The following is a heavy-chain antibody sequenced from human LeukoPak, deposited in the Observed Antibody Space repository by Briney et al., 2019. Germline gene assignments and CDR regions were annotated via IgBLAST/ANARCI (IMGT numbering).Heavy chain of an antibody. Sequence: GGSLRLSCAASGLTFNNYAMSWVRQAPGKGPEWVSAISGSGDYTYYADSVKGRFTISRDNSKNTLYLQMNSLRAEDTAVYYCAKDNSSWPSYFDYWGQGTLVTVSS. CDR2: ISGSGDYT. V-gene: IGHV3-23*01. D-gene: IGHD6-13*01. CDR1: GLTFNNYA. CDR3: AKDNSSWPSYFDY. J-gene: IGHJ4*02.